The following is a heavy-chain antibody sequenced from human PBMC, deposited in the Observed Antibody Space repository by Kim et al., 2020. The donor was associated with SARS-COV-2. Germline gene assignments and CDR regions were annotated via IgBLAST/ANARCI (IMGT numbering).Heavy chain of an antibody. CDR2: IKKDGSQK. J-gene: IGHJ4*02. V-gene: IGHV3-7*03. CDR3: TTAIRGATGY. Sequence: GGSLRLSCAASGFTFSNYWMNWVRQAPGKGLERVANIKKDGSQKSYMDSVKGRFTISRDNAKNSLYLQMNSLRAEDTAVYYCTTAIRGATGYWGQGTLVTVSS. CDR1: GFTFSNYW. D-gene: IGHD3-10*01.